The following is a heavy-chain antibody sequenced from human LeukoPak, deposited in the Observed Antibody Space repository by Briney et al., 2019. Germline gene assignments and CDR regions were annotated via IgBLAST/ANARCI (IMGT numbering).Heavy chain of an antibody. CDR3: AKQSYDILTGYYSLDY. D-gene: IGHD3-9*01. CDR1: GFTFRNYG. Sequence: GGSLRLSCAASGFTFRNYGMHWVRQAPGKGLEWVAFIQSDGNNKDYVDSVMGRFTVSRDNSKNILYLQMNSLRAEDRAVYYCAKQSYDILTGYYSLDYWGQGTLVTVSS. CDR2: IQSDGNNK. J-gene: IGHJ4*02. V-gene: IGHV3-30*02.